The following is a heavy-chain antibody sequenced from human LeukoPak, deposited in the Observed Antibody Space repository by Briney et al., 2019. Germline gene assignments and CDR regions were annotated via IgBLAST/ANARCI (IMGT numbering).Heavy chain of an antibody. CDR1: GYTFNSYD. J-gene: IGHJ4*02. V-gene: IGHV1-8*01. D-gene: IGHD3-22*01. Sequence: ASVKVSCKASGYTFNSYDINWVRQATGQGLEWMGWMNPNSGNTGYAQRFQGRVTMTRNTSISTAYMELSSLRSEDTAVYYCARVSGRGSSGYCLHFDDWGQGTLVTVSS. CDR2: MNPNSGNT. CDR3: ARVSGRGSSGYCLHFDD.